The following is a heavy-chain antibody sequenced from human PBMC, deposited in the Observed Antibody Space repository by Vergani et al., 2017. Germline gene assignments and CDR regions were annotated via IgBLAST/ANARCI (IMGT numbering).Heavy chain of an antibody. CDR2: INNDGHT. V-gene: IGHV4-34*02. CDR1: GESFSSFY. J-gene: IGHJ4*02. D-gene: IGHD3-10*01. CDR3: AVRQLFNLVGGEIVTKRTFDY. Sequence: QVQLQQWGAGVVKPSGTLSLTCAVFGESFSSFYWSWIRQPPGKGLEWIGEINNDGHTNYNPSLESRVTVSRDTAKNQFSLNLMSVTAADTAMYYCAVRQLFNLVGGEIVTKRTFDYWSQGSVVTVSS.